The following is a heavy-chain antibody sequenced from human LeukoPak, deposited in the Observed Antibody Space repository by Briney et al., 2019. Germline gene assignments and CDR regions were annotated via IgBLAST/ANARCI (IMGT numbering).Heavy chain of an antibody. V-gene: IGHV3-23*01. CDR1: GFTFSSYA. J-gene: IGHJ6*02. CDR3: ASRLGYCSGGSCYASMDV. Sequence: GGSLRLSCAASGFTFSSYAMSWVRQAPGKGLEWVSAISGSGGSTYYADSVKGRFTISRANSKNTLYLQMNSLRAEDTAVYYCASRLGYCSGGSCYASMDVWGQGTTVTVSS. D-gene: IGHD2-15*01. CDR2: ISGSGGST.